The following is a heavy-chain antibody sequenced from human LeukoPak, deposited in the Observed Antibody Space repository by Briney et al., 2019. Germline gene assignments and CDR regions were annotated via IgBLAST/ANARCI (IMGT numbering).Heavy chain of an antibody. Sequence: GGSLRLPCAASGFTFSSYAMSWARQAPGKGLEWVSAISGSGGSTYDADSVKGRFTISRDNSKNTLYLQMNSLRAEDTAVYYCAKDLLPFIRDYYDSSGLDYWGQGTLVTVSS. CDR2: ISGSGGST. J-gene: IGHJ4*02. CDR3: AKDLLPFIRDYYDSSGLDY. V-gene: IGHV3-23*01. CDR1: GFTFSSYA. D-gene: IGHD3-22*01.